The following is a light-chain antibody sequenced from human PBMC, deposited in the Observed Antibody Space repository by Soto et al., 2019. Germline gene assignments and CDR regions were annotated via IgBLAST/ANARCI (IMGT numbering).Light chain of an antibody. CDR1: QSLLHSNGKTY. V-gene: IGKV2-29*03. Sequence: DIVKPQSPLSLSVTPGEPASISCKSSQSLLHSNGKTYLHWYLQRPGQSPQLLIYEVSNRFSGVPDRISGSGSGTDFTLTISRVEAEDAGVYYCMQGGTSGQGTKLEIK. CDR3: MQGGT. J-gene: IGKJ2*01. CDR2: EVS.